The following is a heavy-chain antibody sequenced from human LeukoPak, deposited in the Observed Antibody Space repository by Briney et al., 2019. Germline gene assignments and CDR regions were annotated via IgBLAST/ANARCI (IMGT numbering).Heavy chain of an antibody. J-gene: IGHJ3*02. D-gene: IGHD6-6*01. V-gene: IGHV5-51*01. Sequence: GESLKISCKGSGYSFTSYWIGWVRQMPGKGLEWMGIIYPGDSDTRYSPSFQGQVTISADKSISTAYLQWSSLKASDTAMYYCARRFEYSSFDGGKIAFDIWGQGTMVTVSS. CDR1: GYSFTSYW. CDR2: IYPGDSDT. CDR3: ARRFEYSSFDGGKIAFDI.